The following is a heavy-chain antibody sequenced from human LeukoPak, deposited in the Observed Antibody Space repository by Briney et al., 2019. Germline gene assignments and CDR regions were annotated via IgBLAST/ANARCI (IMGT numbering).Heavy chain of an antibody. CDR1: GFTFGDYA. J-gene: IGHJ4*02. D-gene: IGHD1-26*01. CDR2: IRSKAYGGTT. CDR3: AKDGGTLTGVN. Sequence: GGSLRLSCTASGFTFGDYAMSWFRQAPGKGLEWVGFIRSKAYGGTTEYAASVNGRFTISRDNSKKTLYLQMSTMRADDTAVYYCAKDGGTLTGVNWGQGTLVTVSS. V-gene: IGHV3-49*03.